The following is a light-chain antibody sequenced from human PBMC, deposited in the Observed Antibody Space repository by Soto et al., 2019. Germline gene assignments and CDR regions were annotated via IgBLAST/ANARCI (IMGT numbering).Light chain of an antibody. Sequence: QSVLTQTPSASGTPGQRVTISCSGSNSNMGRNYVYWYQQVPGTAPKLLMYRNDVRPSGVPDRFTGSKSGNTASLTVSGLQAEDEADYYCSSHAGSNNLVFGGGTKLTVL. CDR3: SSHAGSNNLV. V-gene: IGLV1-47*01. J-gene: IGLJ3*02. CDR1: NSNMGRNY. CDR2: RND.